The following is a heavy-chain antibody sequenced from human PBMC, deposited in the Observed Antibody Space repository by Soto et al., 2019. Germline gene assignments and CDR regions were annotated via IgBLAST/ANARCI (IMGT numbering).Heavy chain of an antibody. CDR1: GGSISSYY. D-gene: IGHD3-16*01. Sequence: SSETLSLTCTVSGGSISSYYWSWIRQPPGKGLEWIGYIYYSGSTNYNPSLKSRVTISVDTSKNQFSLKLSSVTAADTAVYYCARYDGRYWGQGTLVTVS. V-gene: IGHV4-59*01. J-gene: IGHJ4*02. CDR2: IYYSGST. CDR3: ARYDGRY.